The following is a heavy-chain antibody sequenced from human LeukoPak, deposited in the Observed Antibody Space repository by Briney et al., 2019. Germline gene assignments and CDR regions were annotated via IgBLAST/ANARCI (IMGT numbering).Heavy chain of an antibody. D-gene: IGHD1-26*01. J-gene: IGHJ4*02. Sequence: GGSLRLSCAASGFTFSSIAMSWVRRAPDKGLEWVSTISGSGGGTYYADSVKGRFTISRDDSKNTLYLQMNSLRADDTAVYYCAKDLGRYRNNFFDYWGQGNLVTVSS. CDR3: AKDLGRYRNNFFDY. V-gene: IGHV3-23*01. CDR1: GFTFSSIA. CDR2: ISGSGGGT.